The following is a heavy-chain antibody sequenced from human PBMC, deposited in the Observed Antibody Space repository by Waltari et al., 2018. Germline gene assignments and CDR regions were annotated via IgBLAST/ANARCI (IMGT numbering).Heavy chain of an antibody. V-gene: IGHV1-69*04. CDR3: ARAYSGSQYYYYYGMDV. Sequence: QVQLVQSGAEVKKPGSSMKVSCKASGGTFSNYGISWVRQAPGQGLEWMGRISPSLGIAKYAKKVQGRVKITADESTSTAYMELSSLRSEDTAVYYCARAYSGSQYYYYYGMDVWGQGTTVTVSS. J-gene: IGHJ6*02. D-gene: IGHD1-26*01. CDR1: GGTFSNYG. CDR2: ISPSLGIA.